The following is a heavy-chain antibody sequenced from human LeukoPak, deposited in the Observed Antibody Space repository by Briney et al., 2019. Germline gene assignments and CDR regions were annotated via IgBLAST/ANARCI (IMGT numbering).Heavy chain of an antibody. D-gene: IGHD2-2*01. Sequence: ASVKVSCKASGYTFTSYDINWVRQATGQGLGWMGWMNPNSGNTGYAQKFQGRVTITRNTSISTAYMELSSLRSEDTAVYYCARDLPCSSTSCRRDWGFDPWGQGTLVTVSS. CDR2: MNPNSGNT. V-gene: IGHV1-8*03. J-gene: IGHJ5*02. CDR3: ARDLPCSSTSCRRDWGFDP. CDR1: GYTFTSYD.